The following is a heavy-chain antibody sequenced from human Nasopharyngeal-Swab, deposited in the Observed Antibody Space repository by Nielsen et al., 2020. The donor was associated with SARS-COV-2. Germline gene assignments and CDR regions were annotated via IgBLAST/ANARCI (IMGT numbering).Heavy chain of an antibody. Sequence: VRQAPGKGLEWVPYISSSSSTIYYADSVKGRFTISRDNAKNSLYLQMNSLRAEDTAVYYCAHSSLSAFDIWGQGTMVTVSS. D-gene: IGHD6-6*01. V-gene: IGHV3-48*04. CDR3: AHSSLSAFDI. CDR2: ISSSSSTI. J-gene: IGHJ3*02.